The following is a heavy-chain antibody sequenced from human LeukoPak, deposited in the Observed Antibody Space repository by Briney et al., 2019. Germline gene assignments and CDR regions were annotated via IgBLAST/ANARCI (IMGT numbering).Heavy chain of an antibody. CDR2: IYYSGST. V-gene: IGHV4-31*03. CDR1: GGSISSGGYY. CDR3: ARDLWGSSGYMGGFDY. Sequence: PSETLSLTCTVSGGSISSGGYYWSWIRQHPGKGLEWIGYIYYSGSTYYNPSLKSRVTISVDTSKNQFSLKLSSVTAADTAVYYCARDLWGSSGYMGGFDYWGQGTLVTVAS. J-gene: IGHJ4*02. D-gene: IGHD3-22*01.